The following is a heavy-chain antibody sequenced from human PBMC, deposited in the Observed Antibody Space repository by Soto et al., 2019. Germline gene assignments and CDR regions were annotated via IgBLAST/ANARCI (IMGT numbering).Heavy chain of an antibody. V-gene: IGHV4-38-2*01. CDR2: ISHSGDT. CDR1: GYVITNGYH. Sequence: PSETLSLTCAVSGYVITNGYHWGWIRQPPGKELEWIGTISHSGDTYYNPSLKSRVTISIDTAKNHLSLILSSVTAADTATYYCTRIFFNSTRCFINRMDLLGQGTTATVSS. D-gene: IGHD2-2*01. J-gene: IGHJ6*02. CDR3: TRIFFNSTRCFINRMDL.